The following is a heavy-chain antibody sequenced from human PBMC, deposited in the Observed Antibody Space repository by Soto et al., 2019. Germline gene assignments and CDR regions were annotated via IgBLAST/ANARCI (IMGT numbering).Heavy chain of an antibody. CDR3: ASFNSGSYR. V-gene: IGHV4-59*01. CDR1: GGSISSYY. Sequence: SETLSLTCTVSGGSISSYYWSWIRQPPGKGLEWIGYIYYSGSTNYNPSLKSRVTISVDTSKNQFSLKLSSVTAADTAVYYCASFNSGSYRWGQGTLVTVS. D-gene: IGHD1-26*01. CDR2: IYYSGST. J-gene: IGHJ4*02.